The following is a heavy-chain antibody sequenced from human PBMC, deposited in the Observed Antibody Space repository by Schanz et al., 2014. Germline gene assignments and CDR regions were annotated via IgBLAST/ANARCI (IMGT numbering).Heavy chain of an antibody. CDR3: VSQTGSPNY. J-gene: IGHJ4*02. CDR1: GFTFSSYD. CDR2: IKHDGSVK. Sequence: EVQLVASGGGLVQPGGSLRLSCVASGFTFSSYDVFWVRQAPGKGPEWVANIKHDGSVKDYVDSVEGRFTISRDNAKRSLFLQMNSLRVEDTAVYFCVSQTGSPNYWGQGTLVTVSS. V-gene: IGHV3-7*02. D-gene: IGHD6-13*01.